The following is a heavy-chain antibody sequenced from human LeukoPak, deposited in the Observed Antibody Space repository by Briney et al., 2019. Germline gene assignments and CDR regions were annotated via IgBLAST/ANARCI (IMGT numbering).Heavy chain of an antibody. D-gene: IGHD3-3*01. Sequence: GGSLRLSCAASGFTFSSYEMTWVRQAPGKGLEWVSYIGSSGSTIYYADSVKGRFTISRDNAKNSLYLQMSSLRAEDTAVYYCARDLWDFWSGFDYWGQGTLVTVSS. CDR1: GFTFSSYE. CDR2: IGSSGSTI. CDR3: ARDLWDFWSGFDY. V-gene: IGHV3-48*03. J-gene: IGHJ4*02.